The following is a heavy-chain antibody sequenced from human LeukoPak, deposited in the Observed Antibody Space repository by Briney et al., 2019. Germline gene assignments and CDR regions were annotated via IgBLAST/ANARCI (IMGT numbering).Heavy chain of an antibody. Sequence: KASETLSLTCSVSGYSISSGYYWGWIRHPPGKGLEWIGRIYHSGSTYYNPSLKSRVTISVDTSKNQFSLKLSSVTAADTAVYYCARDKFYYYDSSGIFDPWGQGTLVTVSS. J-gene: IGHJ5*02. CDR3: ARDKFYYYDSSGIFDP. D-gene: IGHD3-22*01. V-gene: IGHV4-38-2*02. CDR2: IYHSGST. CDR1: GYSISSGYY.